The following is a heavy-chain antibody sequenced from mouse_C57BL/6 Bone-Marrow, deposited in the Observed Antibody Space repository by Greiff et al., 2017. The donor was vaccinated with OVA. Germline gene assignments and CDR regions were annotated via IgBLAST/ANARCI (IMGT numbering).Heavy chain of an antibody. V-gene: IGHV1-4*01. CDR3: ARGWLLRGRFAY. CDR1: GYTFTSYT. CDR2: INPSSGYT. D-gene: IGHD2-3*01. J-gene: IGHJ3*01. Sequence: VQLQQSGAELARPGASVKMSCKASGYTFTSYTMHWVKQRPGQGLEWIGYINPSSGYTKYNQKFKDKATLTAEKSSSTAYMQLSSLTSEDSAVYYCARGWLLRGRFAYWGQGTLVTVSA.